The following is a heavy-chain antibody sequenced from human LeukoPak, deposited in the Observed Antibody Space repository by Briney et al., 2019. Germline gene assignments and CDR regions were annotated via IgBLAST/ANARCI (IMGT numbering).Heavy chain of an antibody. J-gene: IGHJ5*02. Sequence: GESLKISCKGSGYSVTSYWIGVVRQMPGKGLEWMGIIYPGDSDTRYSPSFQGQVTISADKSISTAYLQWSSLKASDTAMYYCARQGGGSGLHSPRDVNWFDPWGQGTLVTVSS. CDR2: IYPGDSDT. D-gene: IGHD6-19*01. CDR3: ARQGGGSGLHSPRDVNWFDP. V-gene: IGHV5-51*01. CDR1: GYSVTSYW.